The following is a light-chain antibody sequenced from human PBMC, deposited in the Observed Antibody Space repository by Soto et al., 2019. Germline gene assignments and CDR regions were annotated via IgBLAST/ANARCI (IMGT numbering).Light chain of an antibody. J-gene: IGLJ3*02. Sequence: QSALTQPASVSGSPGQSITISCTGTSSVVGGYNFVSWYQQHPGKAPRLMIFEVNNRPSGVSDRFSGSKSGNTASLTISGLQAEDEADYYCSSYTFSSTLVVFGGGTKLTVL. V-gene: IGLV2-14*01. CDR3: SSYTFSSTLVV. CDR2: EVN. CDR1: SSVVGGYNF.